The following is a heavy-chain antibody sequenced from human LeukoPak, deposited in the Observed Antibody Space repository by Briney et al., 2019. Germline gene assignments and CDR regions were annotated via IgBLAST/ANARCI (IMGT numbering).Heavy chain of an antibody. J-gene: IGHJ4*02. Sequence: PGGSLSLSCAASGFTFTSYIMNWVRKAPGKGLEWVSSISSSGGDTYYANSVKGRFTISRDNAKNSLYLQMSSMRADDTAVYYSTRDFEEQGYYLADLDYRGQGTLVTVSS. CDR3: TRDFEEQGYYLADLDY. CDR2: ISSSGGDT. D-gene: IGHD3-22*01. V-gene: IGHV3-21*01. CDR1: GFTFTSYI.